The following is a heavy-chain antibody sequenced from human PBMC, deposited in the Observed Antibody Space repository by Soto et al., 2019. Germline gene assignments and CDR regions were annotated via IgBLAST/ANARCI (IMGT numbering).Heavy chain of an antibody. D-gene: IGHD3-22*01. CDR1: GGSISSGGYY. J-gene: IGHJ3*02. V-gene: IGHV4-31*03. CDR2: IYYSGST. Sequence: QVQLQESGPGLVKPSQTLSLTCTVSGGSISSGGYYWSWIRQHPGKGLEWIGYIYYSGSTYYNPSLKSRVTISVDTSKNQFSLKLSSVNAADTAVYYCARVGCYDGSGYNAFHIWGQGTMVTVSS. CDR3: ARVGCYDGSGYNAFHI.